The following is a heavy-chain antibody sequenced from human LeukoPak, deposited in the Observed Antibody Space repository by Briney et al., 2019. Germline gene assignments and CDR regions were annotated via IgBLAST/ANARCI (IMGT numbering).Heavy chain of an antibody. D-gene: IGHD3-10*02. CDR2: ISSSSNYI. Sequence: PGGSLRLSCAASGFTFSSYSMNWVRQAPGKGLEWVSSISSSSNYIYYADSVKGRFTISRDNAKNSLYLQMNSLRGEDTALYYCAELGITMIGGVWGKGTTVTISS. CDR3: AELGITMIGGV. CDR1: GFTFSSYS. J-gene: IGHJ6*04. V-gene: IGHV3-21*01.